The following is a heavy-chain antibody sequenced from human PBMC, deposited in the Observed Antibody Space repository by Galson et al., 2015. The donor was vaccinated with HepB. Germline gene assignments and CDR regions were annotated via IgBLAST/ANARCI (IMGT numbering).Heavy chain of an antibody. CDR3: ARDPNYYNSSGPYYYYGMDV. D-gene: IGHD3-22*01. J-gene: IGHJ6*02. V-gene: IGHV3-30-3*01. CDR2: ISYDGSNK. CDR1: GSTFSSYA. Sequence: SLRLSCAASGSTFSSYAMHWVRQAPGKGLEWVAVISYDGSNKYYADSVKGRFTISRDNSKNTLYLQMNSLRAEDTAVYYCARDPNYYNSSGPYYYYGMDVWGQGTTVTVSS.